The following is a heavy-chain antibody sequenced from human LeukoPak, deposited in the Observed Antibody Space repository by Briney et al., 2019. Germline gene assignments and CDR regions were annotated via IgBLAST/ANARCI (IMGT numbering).Heavy chain of an antibody. CDR3: ARGEFTYYYDSSGPAGY. CDR2: INHSGSN. J-gene: IGHJ4*02. V-gene: IGHV4-34*01. Sequence: SETLSLTCAVYGGSFSGYYWSWLRQPPGKGLEWSGEINHSGSNNYNPSLKSRVTISVDTSKNQCSLKLSSVTAADTAVYYCARGEFTYYYDSSGPAGYWGQGTLVTVSS. D-gene: IGHD3-22*01. CDR1: GGSFSGYY.